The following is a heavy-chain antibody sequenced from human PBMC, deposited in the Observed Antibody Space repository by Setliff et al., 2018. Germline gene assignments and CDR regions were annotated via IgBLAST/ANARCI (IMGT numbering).Heavy chain of an antibody. J-gene: IGHJ4*02. CDR1: GYTFTGYY. V-gene: IGHV1-2*02. CDR2: INPNSGGT. D-gene: IGHD2-15*01. Sequence: ASVKVSCKASGYTFTGYYMHWVRQAPGQGLEWMGWINPNSGGTNYAQKFQGRVTMTRDTSISTAYMELSRLRSDDTAVYYCARARCSGGSCPPFDYWGQGTLVTVS. CDR3: ARARCSGGSCPPFDY.